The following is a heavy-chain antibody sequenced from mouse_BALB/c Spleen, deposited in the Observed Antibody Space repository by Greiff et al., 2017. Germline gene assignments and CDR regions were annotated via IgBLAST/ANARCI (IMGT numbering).Heavy chain of an antibody. Sequence: EVQVVESGAELVKPGASVKLSCTASGFNIKDTYMHWVKQRPEQGLEWIGRIDPANGNTKYDPKFQGKATITADTSSNTAYLQLSSLTSEDTAVYYCAREARMDYWGQGTSVTVSS. V-gene: IGHV14-3*02. CDR3: AREARMDY. J-gene: IGHJ4*01. CDR1: GFNIKDTY. CDR2: IDPANGNT.